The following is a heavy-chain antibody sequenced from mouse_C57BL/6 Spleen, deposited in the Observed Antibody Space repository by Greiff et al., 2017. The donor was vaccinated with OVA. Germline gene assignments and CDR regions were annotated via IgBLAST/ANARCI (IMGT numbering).Heavy chain of an antibody. CDR1: GFTFSSYA. D-gene: IGHD2-4*01. Sequence: EVKLMESGGGLVKPGGSLKLSCAASGFTFSSYAMSWVRQTPEKRLEWVATISDGGSYTYYPDNVKGRFTISRDNAKNNLYLQMSHLKSEDTAMYYCARDNDYGGYAMDYWGQGTSVTVSS. CDR2: ISDGGSYT. CDR3: ARDNDYGGYAMDY. J-gene: IGHJ4*01. V-gene: IGHV5-4*01.